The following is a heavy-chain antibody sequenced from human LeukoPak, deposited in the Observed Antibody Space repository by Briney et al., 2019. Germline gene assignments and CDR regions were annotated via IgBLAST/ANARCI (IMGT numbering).Heavy chain of an antibody. J-gene: IGHJ4*02. V-gene: IGHV3-21*03. CDR2: ISSSSSYI. Sequence: PGGSLRLSCAASGFSFSNNRMNMGRQAPGKGLEWVSSISSSSSYIYYADSVKGRFTISRDNAKNSLYLQMNSLGSEDTAVYYCARFVICDYWGQGTLVTVSS. CDR3: ARFVICDY. D-gene: IGHD2-21*01. CDR1: GFSFSNNR.